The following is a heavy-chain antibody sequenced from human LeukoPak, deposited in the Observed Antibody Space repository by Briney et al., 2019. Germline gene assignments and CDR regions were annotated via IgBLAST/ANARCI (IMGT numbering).Heavy chain of an antibody. Sequence: SETLSLTCAVSGASISATNWWTWVRLPPGQGLEWIGEVSHSESTNYSPSLKGRLRLSVDRAANQISLKLTSVTAADTAIYYCAKESGRGTYDLWGPGTMVTVSS. CDR2: VSHSEST. D-gene: IGHD3-10*01. J-gene: IGHJ3*01. CDR3: AKESGRGTYDL. V-gene: IGHV4-4*02. CDR1: GASISATNW.